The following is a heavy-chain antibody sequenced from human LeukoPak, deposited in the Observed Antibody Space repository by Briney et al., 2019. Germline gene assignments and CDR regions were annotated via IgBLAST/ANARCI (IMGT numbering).Heavy chain of an antibody. J-gene: IGHJ4*02. Sequence: ASVKVSCKVSGYTLTELFMHWVRQAPGKGLEWMGGFDPEDGETIYAQKFQGRVAMTEDTSTDTAYMELSSLRSEDTAVYYCATGFWVYGDYDYWGQGTLVTVSS. V-gene: IGHV1-24*01. CDR1: GYTLTELF. CDR3: ATGFWVYGDYDY. D-gene: IGHD4-17*01. CDR2: FDPEDGET.